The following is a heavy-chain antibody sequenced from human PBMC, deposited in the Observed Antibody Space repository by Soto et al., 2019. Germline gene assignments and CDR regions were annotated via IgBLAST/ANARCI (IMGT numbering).Heavy chain of an antibody. D-gene: IGHD1-1*01. CDR1: GFTFSGSA. V-gene: IGHV3-73*01. CDR2: IRSKANSYAT. J-gene: IGHJ3*02. CDR3: ARDSPGVQLEILADAFDI. Sequence: PGGSLRLSCAASGFTFSGSAMHWVRQASGKGLEWVGRIRSKANSYATAYAASVKGRFTISRDDSKNTAYLQMNSLKTDDTAIYYCARDSPGVQLEILADAFDIWGQGTMVTVSS.